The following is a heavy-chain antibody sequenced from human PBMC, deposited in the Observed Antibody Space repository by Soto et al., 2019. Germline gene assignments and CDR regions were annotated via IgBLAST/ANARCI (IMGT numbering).Heavy chain of an antibody. J-gene: IGHJ6*02. CDR3: APGITDIGATISAIGYYYYRMDV. CDR1: GGTFSSYA. Sequence: ASVKVSCKASGGTFSSYAISWVRQAPGQGLEWMGGIIPIFGTASYAQKFQGRVTITADESTSTAYMELSSLRSEDTAVYYCAPGITDIGATISAIGYYYYRMDVLGQGTTGT. V-gene: IGHV1-69*13. D-gene: IGHD1-26*01. CDR2: IIPIFGTA.